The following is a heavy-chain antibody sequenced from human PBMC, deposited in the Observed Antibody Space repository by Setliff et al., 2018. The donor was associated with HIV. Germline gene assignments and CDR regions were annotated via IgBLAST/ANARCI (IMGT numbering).Heavy chain of an antibody. CDR3: ARTLAYHAFDI. D-gene: IGHD2-2*01. Sequence: SETLSLTCTVSGDSLNSSTYYWTWIRQRPGKGLEWIGYNYHGGRTNFNPSLKSRLTISLDTSKNQFSLKLSSVTAADTAVYYCARTLAYHAFDIWGQGTMVTVSS. CDR1: GDSLNSSTYY. J-gene: IGHJ3*02. V-gene: IGHV4-31*02. CDR2: NYHGGRT.